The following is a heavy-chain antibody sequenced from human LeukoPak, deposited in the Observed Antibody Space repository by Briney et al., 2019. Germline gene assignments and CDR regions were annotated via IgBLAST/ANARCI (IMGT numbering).Heavy chain of an antibody. Sequence: ASVKVSCKASGYTFTGYYMHWVRQAPGQGLEWMGWINTNSGGTNYAQKFQGRVTMTRDTSISTAYMELSRLRSDDTAEYYCARSAVGRYYDSSGYYPLFVYWGQGTLVTVSS. D-gene: IGHD3-22*01. J-gene: IGHJ4*02. CDR3: ARSAVGRYYDSSGYYPLFVY. V-gene: IGHV1-2*02. CDR1: GYTFTGYY. CDR2: INTNSGGT.